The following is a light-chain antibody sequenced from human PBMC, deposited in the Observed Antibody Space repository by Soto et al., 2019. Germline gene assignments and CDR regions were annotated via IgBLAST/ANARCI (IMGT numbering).Light chain of an antibody. CDR1: SSDVGSRNL. J-gene: IGLJ3*02. CDR2: EVT. V-gene: IGLV2-23*02. Sequence: QYALTQPASVSGSPGQSITISCTGTSSDVGSRNLVSWYQQHPGKAPKLIIYEVTKWPSGVSNRFSGSKSRNTASLTIFGLQAEDEADYYCCSYAGSYTWVFGGGTKLTVL. CDR3: CSYAGSYTWV.